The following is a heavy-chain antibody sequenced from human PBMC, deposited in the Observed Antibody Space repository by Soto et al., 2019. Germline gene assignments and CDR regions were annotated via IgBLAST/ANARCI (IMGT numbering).Heavy chain of an antibody. CDR2: FDPEDGET. Sequence: ASVKVSCKVSGYTLTELSMDWVRQAPGKGLEWMGGFDPEDGETIYAQKFQGRVTMTEDTSTDTAYMELSSLRSEDTAVYYCATAFGSGSYYNIFDYWGQGTLVTVSS. V-gene: IGHV1-24*01. CDR1: GYTLTELS. J-gene: IGHJ4*02. D-gene: IGHD3-10*01. CDR3: ATAFGSGSYYNIFDY.